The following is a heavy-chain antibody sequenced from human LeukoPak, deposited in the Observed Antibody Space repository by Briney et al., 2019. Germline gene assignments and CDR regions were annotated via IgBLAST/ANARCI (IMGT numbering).Heavy chain of an antibody. CDR2: INHSGST. Sequence: SETLSLTCAVYGGSFSGYYWSWIRQPPGKGLEWIGEINHSGSTNYNPSLKSRVTISVDTSKNQFSLKLSSVTAADTAVYYCAREWIQLWLTTFDYWGQGTLVTVSS. V-gene: IGHV4-34*01. CDR1: GGSFSGYY. CDR3: AREWIQLWLTTFDY. D-gene: IGHD5-18*01. J-gene: IGHJ4*02.